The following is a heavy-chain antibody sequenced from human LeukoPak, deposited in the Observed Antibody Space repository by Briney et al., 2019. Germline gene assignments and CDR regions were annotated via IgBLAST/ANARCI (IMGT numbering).Heavy chain of an antibody. D-gene: IGHD6-13*01. Sequence: GGSLRLSCAASGFTFSSYAMSWVRQAPGKGLEWVSAISGSGGSTYYADSVKGRFTISRDNSKNTLYLQMNSLRAEDTAVYYCARDSGYSSSWWRYNWFDPWGQGTLVTVSS. CDR3: ARDSGYSSSWWRYNWFDP. V-gene: IGHV3-23*01. J-gene: IGHJ5*02. CDR1: GFTFSSYA. CDR2: ISGSGGST.